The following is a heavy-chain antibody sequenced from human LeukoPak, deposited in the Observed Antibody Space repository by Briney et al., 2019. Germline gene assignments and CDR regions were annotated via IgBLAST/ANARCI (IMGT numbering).Heavy chain of an antibody. CDR3: ARAEYGYSIHDY. J-gene: IGHJ4*02. CDR2: IIPIFGTA. CDR1: GGTFSSYA. V-gene: IGHV1-69*13. Sequence: SVKVSCKASGGTFSSYAISWVRQAPGQGLEWMGGIIPIFGTANYAQKFQGRVTITADESTSTAYMELSSLRSEDTAVYYCARAEYGYSIHDYWGQGTPVTVSS. D-gene: IGHD6-13*01.